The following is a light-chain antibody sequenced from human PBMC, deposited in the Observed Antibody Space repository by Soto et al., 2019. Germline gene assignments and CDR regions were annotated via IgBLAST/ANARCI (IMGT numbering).Light chain of an antibody. Sequence: VIWMTQSPSLLSASTGDRVTISCRMSQGIRSYLAWYQQKPGKAPELLIYAASTLHSGVPSRFSGSGSGTDFTLTISCLQSEDFATYYCQQYYRLPETFGQGTKLEIK. V-gene: IGKV1D-8*01. J-gene: IGKJ2*01. CDR2: AAS. CDR3: QQYYRLPET. CDR1: QGIRSY.